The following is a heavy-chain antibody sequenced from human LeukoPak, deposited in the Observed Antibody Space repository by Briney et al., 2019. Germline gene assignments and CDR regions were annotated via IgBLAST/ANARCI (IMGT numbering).Heavy chain of an antibody. CDR2: ISSDGSST. V-gene: IGHV3-74*01. CDR1: GFTFSSYW. D-gene: IGHD2-15*01. J-gene: IGHJ6*03. Sequence: GGSLRLSCAASGFTFSSYWMHWVRQAPGKGLVWVSRISSDGSSTSYADSVKGRFTISRDNAKNSLYLQMDSLRAEDTAVYYCARGRVVVVKQKQWRYMDVWGKGTTVTVSS. CDR3: ARGRVVVVKQKQWRYMDV.